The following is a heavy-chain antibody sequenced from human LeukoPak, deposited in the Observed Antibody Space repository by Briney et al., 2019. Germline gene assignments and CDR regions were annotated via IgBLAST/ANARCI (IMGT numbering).Heavy chain of an antibody. CDR3: AKVLLGVYYFDY. CDR1: GFTFSSYA. CDR2: ISGSGSST. Sequence: GGSLRLSCGASGFTFSSYAMSWVRQAPGKGLEWVSGISGSGSSTYYADSVKGRFTISRDNSKNTLYLQMISLRAEDTAVYYCAKVLLGVYYFDYWGQGTLVTVSS. V-gene: IGHV3-23*01. J-gene: IGHJ4*02. D-gene: IGHD2-8*01.